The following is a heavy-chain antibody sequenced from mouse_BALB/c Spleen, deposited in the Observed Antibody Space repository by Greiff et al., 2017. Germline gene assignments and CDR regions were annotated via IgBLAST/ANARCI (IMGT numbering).Heavy chain of an antibody. D-gene: IGHD2-4*01. CDR1: GYTFTSYV. V-gene: IGHV1-14*01. Sequence: EVQLQQSGPELVKPGASVKMSCKASGYTFTSYVMHWVKQKPGQGLEWIGYINPYNDGTKYNEKFKGKATLTSDKSSSTAYMELSSLTSEDSAVYYCARYDYDEGAWFAYWGQGTLVTASA. CDR3: ARYDYDEGAWFAY. J-gene: IGHJ3*01. CDR2: INPYNDGT.